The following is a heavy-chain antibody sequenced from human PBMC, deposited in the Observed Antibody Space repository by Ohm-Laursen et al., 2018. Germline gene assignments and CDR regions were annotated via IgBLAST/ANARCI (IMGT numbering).Heavy chain of an antibody. V-gene: IGHV3-23*01. D-gene: IGHD4-11*01. CDR1: GFTFSRFP. CDR3: AKYSSSWDGEY. CDR2: VSGSGDGT. Sequence: GSLRLSCTASGFTFSRFPMSWVRRAPGKGLEWISTVSGSGDGTWYADSVKGRFNIYRDNSKNTLYLQMNSLRAEDTALYYCAKYSSSWDGEYWGQGTLVTVSS. J-gene: IGHJ4*02.